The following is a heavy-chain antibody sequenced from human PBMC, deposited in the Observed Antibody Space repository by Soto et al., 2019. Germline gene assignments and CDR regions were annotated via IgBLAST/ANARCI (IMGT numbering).Heavy chain of an antibody. CDR1: GFTFSSYA. Sequence: GGSLRLSCAASGFTFSSYAMSWVRQAPGKGLEWVSAISGSGGSTYYADSVKGRFTSSRDNSKNTLYLQMNSLRAEDTAVYYCAKDGTGEKRYSFDYWGQGTLVTVSS. CDR2: ISGSGGST. J-gene: IGHJ4*02. V-gene: IGHV3-23*01. CDR3: AKDGTGEKRYSFDY. D-gene: IGHD7-27*01.